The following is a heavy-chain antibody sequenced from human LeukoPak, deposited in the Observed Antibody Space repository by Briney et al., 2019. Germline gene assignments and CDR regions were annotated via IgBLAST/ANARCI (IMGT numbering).Heavy chain of an antibody. CDR2: IKSKTDGGTT. CDR3: TTEAWFGESYYFDY. J-gene: IGHJ4*02. V-gene: IGHV3-15*01. D-gene: IGHD3-10*01. CDR1: GFTFSNAW. Sequence: PGGSLRLSCAASGFTFSNAWMSWVRQAPGKGLEWVGRIKSKTDGGTTDYAAPVKGRFTISRDDSKNTLYLQMNSLKTEDTAVYYCTTEAWFGESYYFDYWGQGTLVTVSS.